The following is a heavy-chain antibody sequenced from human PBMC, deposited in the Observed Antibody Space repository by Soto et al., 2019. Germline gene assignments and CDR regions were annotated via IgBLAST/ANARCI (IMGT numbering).Heavy chain of an antibody. CDR3: AKGGLAGATDHDYYYGMDV. CDR1: GFTFSSYA. CDR2: ISGSGGST. Sequence: GGSLRLSCAASGFTFSSYAMSWVRQAPGKGLEWVSAISGSGGSTYYADSVKGRFTISRDNSKNTLYLQMNSLRAEDTAVYYCAKGGLAGATDHDYYYGMDVWGQGTAVTVSS. V-gene: IGHV3-23*01. D-gene: IGHD1-26*01. J-gene: IGHJ6*02.